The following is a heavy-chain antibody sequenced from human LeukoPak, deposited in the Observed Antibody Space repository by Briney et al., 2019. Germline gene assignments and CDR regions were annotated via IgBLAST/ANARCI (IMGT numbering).Heavy chain of an antibody. V-gene: IGHV3-48*03. D-gene: IGHD3-10*01. CDR1: GFTFSSYE. CDR3: ATMVPYYYYMDV. J-gene: IGHJ6*03. CDR2: ISSSGSTI. Sequence: PGGSLRLSCAASGFTFSSYEMNWVRQAPGKGLEWVSYISSSGSTIYYADSVKGRFTISRDNAKNSLYLQMNSLRAEDTAVYYCATMVPYYYYMDVWGKGTTVTISS.